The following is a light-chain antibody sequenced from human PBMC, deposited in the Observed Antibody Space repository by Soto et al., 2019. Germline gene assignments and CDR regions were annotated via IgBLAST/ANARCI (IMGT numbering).Light chain of an antibody. Sequence: EIVMTQSPATLSVSPGERATLSCRASQSVNNYLAWYQQRPGQAPRLLIYDASNRATGIPARFSGSGSGTDFTLTISSLQAEDVAVYYCQQYYSIPLTFGGGTKVDIK. V-gene: IGKV3D-15*01. CDR2: DAS. CDR3: QQYYSIPLT. J-gene: IGKJ4*01. CDR1: QSVNNY.